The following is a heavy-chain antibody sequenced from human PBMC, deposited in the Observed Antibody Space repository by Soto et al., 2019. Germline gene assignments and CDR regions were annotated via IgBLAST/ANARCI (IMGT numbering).Heavy chain of an antibody. Sequence: SENLSLTCTVSGGSISSSSYYWGWIRQPPGKGLEWIGSIYYSGSTYYNPSLKSRVTISVDTSKNQFSLKLSSVTAADTAVYYCASYFWSGYYTSTYNWFDPWGQGTLVTVSS. V-gene: IGHV4-39*01. CDR2: IYYSGST. J-gene: IGHJ5*02. D-gene: IGHD3-3*01. CDR1: GGSISSSSYY. CDR3: ASYFWSGYYTSTYNWFDP.